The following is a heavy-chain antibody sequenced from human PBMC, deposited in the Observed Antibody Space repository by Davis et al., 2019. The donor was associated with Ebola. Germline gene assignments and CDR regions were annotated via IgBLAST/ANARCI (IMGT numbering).Heavy chain of an antibody. Sequence: MPGGSLRLSCAVYGGSFSGYYWSWIRQPPGKGLEWIGEINHSGSTNYNPSLKSRVTISVDTSKNQFSLKLSSVTAADTAVYYCASSSSGWYGDYFDYWGQGTLVTVSS. CDR3: ASSSSGWYGDYFDY. J-gene: IGHJ4*02. CDR2: INHSGST. CDR1: GGSFSGYY. D-gene: IGHD6-19*01. V-gene: IGHV4-34*01.